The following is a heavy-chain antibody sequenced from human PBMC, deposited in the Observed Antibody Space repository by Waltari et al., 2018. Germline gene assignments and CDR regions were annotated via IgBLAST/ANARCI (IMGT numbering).Heavy chain of an antibody. CDR2: IIPIFGTA. CDR1: GGTFSSYA. Sequence: QVQLVQSGAEVKKPGSSVKVSCKASGGTFSSYAISWVRQAPGQGVGWMGRIIPIFGTANYAQKFQGRVTITADKSTSTAYMELSSLRSEDTAVYYCARDRIWRRSVQAKQPVGEDYWGQGTLVTVSS. V-gene: IGHV1-69*13. D-gene: IGHD6-6*01. J-gene: IGHJ4*02. CDR3: ARDRIWRRSVQAKQPVGEDY.